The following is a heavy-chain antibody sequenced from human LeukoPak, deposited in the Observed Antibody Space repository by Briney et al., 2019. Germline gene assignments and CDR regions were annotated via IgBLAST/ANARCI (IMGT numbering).Heavy chain of an antibody. Sequence: GGSLRLSCAASGFTFSSYGMHWVRQAPGKGLEWVAVIWYDGSNKYYADSVKGRFTISRDNSKNTLCLQMNSLRAEDTAVYYGARDKNGLRYGSGSYLVWGQGTLVTVSS. CDR2: IWYDGSNK. V-gene: IGHV3-33*01. CDR1: GFTFSSYG. J-gene: IGHJ4*02. CDR3: ARDKNGLRYGSGSYLV. D-gene: IGHD3-10*01.